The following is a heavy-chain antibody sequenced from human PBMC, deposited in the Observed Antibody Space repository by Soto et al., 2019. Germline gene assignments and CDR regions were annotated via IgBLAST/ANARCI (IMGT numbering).Heavy chain of an antibody. Sequence: EEALKIPCKGSRYNAATYWIGWVRHMPGKDLKWMGIISPGDSDTRYSPSFQGQVTISADKSISTAYLQWSSLKASDSAMYYCAIHTTPRYWVCRGKAPLVTVSS. V-gene: IGHV5-51*01. D-gene: IGHD2-15*01. J-gene: IGHJ6*03. CDR3: AIHTTPRYWVC. CDR2: ISPGDSDT. CDR1: RYNAATYW.